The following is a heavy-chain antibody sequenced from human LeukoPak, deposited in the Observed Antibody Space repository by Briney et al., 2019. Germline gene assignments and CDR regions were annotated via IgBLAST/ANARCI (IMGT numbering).Heavy chain of an antibody. CDR1: GFTFDDYA. V-gene: IGHV3-9*01. CDR3: AKAASGSYFLVYFDY. D-gene: IGHD1-26*01. J-gene: IGHJ4*02. CDR2: ISWNSGSI. Sequence: GRSLRLSCAASGFTFDDYAMHWVRQAPGKGLEWVSGISWNSGSIGYADSVKGRFTISRDNAKNSLYLQMNSLRAEDTALYYCAKAASGSYFLVYFDYWGQGTLVTVSS.